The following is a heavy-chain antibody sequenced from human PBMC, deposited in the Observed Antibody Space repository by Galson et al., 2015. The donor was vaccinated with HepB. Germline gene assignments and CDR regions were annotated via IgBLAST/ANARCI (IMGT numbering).Heavy chain of an antibody. J-gene: IGHJ4*02. CDR1: GYTFTGYY. CDR2: IIPIFGTA. D-gene: IGHD6-6*01. CDR3: ARMLYSSSSSGFDY. Sequence: SVKVSCKASGYTFTGYYMNWVRQAPGQGLEWMGRIIPIFGTANYAQKFQGRVTIIADESTSTAYMELSSLRSEDTAVYYCARMLYSSSSSGFDYWGQGTLVTVSS. V-gene: IGHV1-69*13.